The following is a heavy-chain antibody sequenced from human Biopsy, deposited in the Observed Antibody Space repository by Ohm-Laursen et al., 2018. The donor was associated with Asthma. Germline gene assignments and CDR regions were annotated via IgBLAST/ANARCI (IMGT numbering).Heavy chain of an antibody. CDR3: ARGKTWGRSYYFDY. D-gene: IGHD6-6*01. CDR2: ISFDGTNR. V-gene: IGHV3-30*03. Sequence: SLRLSCSASGFSFSNYGMHWVRQAPGKGLDWVAVISFDGTNRNYTDSVKGRFTISRDNSKDTLYLQVNSLRGDDTAVYYCARGKTWGRSYYFDYWGQGTLVTVSA. CDR1: GFSFSNYG. J-gene: IGHJ4*02.